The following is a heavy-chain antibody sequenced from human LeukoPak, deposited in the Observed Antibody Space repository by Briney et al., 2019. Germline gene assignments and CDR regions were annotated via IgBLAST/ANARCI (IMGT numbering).Heavy chain of an antibody. CDR2: IYSGGST. V-gene: IGHV3-66*01. CDR3: ASGNGYSYGYAGLNAFDI. J-gene: IGHJ3*02. Sequence: GGTLRLSCAASGFTVSSNYMSWVRQAPGKGLEWVSVIYSGGSTYYADSVKGRFTISRDNSKNTLYLQMNSLRAEDTAVYYCASGNGYSYGYAGLNAFDIRGQGTMVTVSS. CDR1: GFTVSSNY. D-gene: IGHD5-18*01.